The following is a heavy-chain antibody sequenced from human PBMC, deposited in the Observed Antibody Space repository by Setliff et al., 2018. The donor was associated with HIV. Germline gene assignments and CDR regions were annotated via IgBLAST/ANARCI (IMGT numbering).Heavy chain of an antibody. V-gene: IGHV4-59*04. CDR1: GFTFSSYA. Sequence: PGGSLRLSCAASGFTFSSYAMSWIRQHPGKGLEWIGYIYYSGTTYNNPSLKSRVTFSADTSKNQFSLNLNSVTATDTAVYYCVRQGLTMNRGVPAPILYYFDYWGQGILVTVSS. J-gene: IGHJ4*02. D-gene: IGHD3-10*01. CDR2: IYYSGTT. CDR3: VRQGLTMNRGVPAPILYYFDY.